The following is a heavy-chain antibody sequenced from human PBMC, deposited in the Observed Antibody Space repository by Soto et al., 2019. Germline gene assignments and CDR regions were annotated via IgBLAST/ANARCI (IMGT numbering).Heavy chain of an antibody. V-gene: IGHV3-15*01. CDR1: GFTFTNAW. D-gene: IGHD4-17*01. CDR3: TTCRDYCAGLVAFAF. Sequence: EVQLVESGGGLVKPGGSLRLSCAASGFTFTNAWMNWVRQAPGKGLEWVGRIKSKTYGETTDFISPGKGTFTISRDDSKDTVYLKMNSLKNEDTAVYYCTTCRDYCAGLVAFAFWGQGTVVTVSS. CDR2: IKSKTYGETT. J-gene: IGHJ3*01.